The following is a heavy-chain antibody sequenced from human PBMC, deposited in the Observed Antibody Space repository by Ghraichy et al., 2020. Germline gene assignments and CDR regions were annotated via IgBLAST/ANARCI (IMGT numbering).Heavy chain of an antibody. J-gene: IGHJ4*02. V-gene: IGHV4-39*01. CDR1: GGSISSSSYY. D-gene: IGHD3-16*02. Sequence: GSLRLSCTVSGGSISSSSYYWGWIRQPPGKGLEWIGSIYYSGSTYYNPSLKSRVTISVDTSKNQFSLKLSSVTAADTAVYYCARLDRLGGVIGAFDYWGQGTLVTVSS. CDR3: ARLDRLGGVIGAFDY. CDR2: IYYSGST.